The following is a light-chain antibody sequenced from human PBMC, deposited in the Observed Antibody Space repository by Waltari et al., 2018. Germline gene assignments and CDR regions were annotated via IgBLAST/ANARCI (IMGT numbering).Light chain of an antibody. Sequence: SYVLTQAPSVSVAPGKAATITCGGNYIESKDVHWYQQKPGQAPVLVVYDDRDRPSGTPGRFSGSASGNTATLTISRVEAGDEADYYCQVRDTGTVVFGPGTKLSVL. J-gene: IGLJ1*01. CDR1: YIESKD. CDR3: QVRDTGTVV. CDR2: DDR. V-gene: IGLV3-21*03.